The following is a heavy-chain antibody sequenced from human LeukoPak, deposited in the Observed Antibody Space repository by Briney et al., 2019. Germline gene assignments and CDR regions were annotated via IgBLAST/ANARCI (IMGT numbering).Heavy chain of an antibody. CDR1: GGSFSGYY. J-gene: IGHJ4*02. V-gene: IGHV4-34*01. Sequence: PSETLSLTCAVYGGSFSGYYWSWIRQPPGKGLEWIGEINHSGSTNYNPSLKSRVTISVDTSKNQFSLKLSSVTAADTAVYYCARGCSSTSCLYYFDYWGQGTLVTVSP. D-gene: IGHD2-2*01. CDR3: ARGCSSTSCLYYFDY. CDR2: INHSGST.